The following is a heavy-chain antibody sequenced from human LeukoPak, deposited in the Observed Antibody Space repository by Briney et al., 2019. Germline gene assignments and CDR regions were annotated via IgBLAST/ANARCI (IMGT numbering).Heavy chain of an antibody. J-gene: IGHJ4*02. D-gene: IGHD5-24*01. CDR3: ARLSLLHLVGY. CDR2: IYYSGST. V-gene: IGHV4-39*01. Sequence: NPSETLSLTCTVSGGSISSSSYYWGWIRQPPGKGLEWIGSIYYSGSTYYNPSLKSRVTLSVDTSKNQFSLKLSSVIAADTAVYYCARLSLLHLVGYWGQGTLVTVSS. CDR1: GGSISSSSYY.